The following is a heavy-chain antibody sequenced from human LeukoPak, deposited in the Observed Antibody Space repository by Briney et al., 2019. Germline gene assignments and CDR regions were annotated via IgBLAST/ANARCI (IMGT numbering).Heavy chain of an antibody. V-gene: IGHV1-3*03. Sequence: ASVKVSCKASGYTFTSYAMHWVRQAPGQRLEWMGWINAGNGYTKFSKEFQDRVTITRDTSASTAYMELSSLRSDDMAVYYCARGVYPHNYFDYWGQGTLVTVSS. J-gene: IGHJ4*02. CDR1: GYTFTSYA. CDR2: INAGNGYT. CDR3: ARGVYPHNYFDY.